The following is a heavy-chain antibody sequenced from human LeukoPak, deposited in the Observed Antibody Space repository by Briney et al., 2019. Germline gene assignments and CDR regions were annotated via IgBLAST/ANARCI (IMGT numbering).Heavy chain of an antibody. Sequence: PSETLSLTCTVSGYSISSGYYWGWIRQPPGKGLEWIGSVYHSGSTYYNPSLKSRVTISVDTSKNQFSLKLSSVTAADTAVYYCARGGYYGSGNDFRFDPWGQGTLVTVSS. V-gene: IGHV4-38-2*02. CDR2: VYHSGST. D-gene: IGHD3-10*01. CDR3: ARGGYYGSGNDFRFDP. CDR1: GYSISSGYY. J-gene: IGHJ5*02.